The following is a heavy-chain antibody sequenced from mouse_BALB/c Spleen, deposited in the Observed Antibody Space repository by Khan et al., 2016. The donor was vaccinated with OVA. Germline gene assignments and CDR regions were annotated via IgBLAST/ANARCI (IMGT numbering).Heavy chain of an antibody. V-gene: IGHV2-6-1*01. D-gene: IGHD2-10*01. J-gene: IGHJ4*01. CDR2: MWSDGST. CDR1: GFSLTDYG. Sequence: QVQLKESGPGLVAPSQSLSITCTISGFSLTDYGVHWVRQPPGKGLEWLVLMWSDGSTTYNSALKSRLTISKDNSKCQVFLKMNSLQTVDTAMYFCSRQAYYHYSVMDYWGQGTSVTVSS. CDR3: SRQAYYHYSVMDY.